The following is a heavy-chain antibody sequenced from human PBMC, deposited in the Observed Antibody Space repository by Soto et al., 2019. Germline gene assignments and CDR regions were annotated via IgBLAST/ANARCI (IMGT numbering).Heavy chain of an antibody. Sequence: QVQLQQWGAGLLKPSETLSLTCAVYGGSFSGYYWSWIRQPPGKGLEWIGEINHSGSTTCNPSLKSRVTISVDTSMNQFSLKLTSVTAADTAIYYCARGPRSRWPDYWGQGTLVTVSS. CDR1: GGSFSGYY. CDR3: ARGPRSRWPDY. CDR2: INHSGST. J-gene: IGHJ4*02. D-gene: IGHD6-19*01. V-gene: IGHV4-34*02.